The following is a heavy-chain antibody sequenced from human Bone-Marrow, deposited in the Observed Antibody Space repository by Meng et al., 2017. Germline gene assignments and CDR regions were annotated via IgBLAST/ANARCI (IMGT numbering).Heavy chain of an antibody. CDR2: INHSGST. CDR3: ARGRGDGYNYDY. D-gene: IGHD5-24*01. Sequence: QVQLQQWGEGLLKPSETLSLTCAVYGGSFSGYYWSWIRQPPGKGLEWIGEINHSGSTNYNPSLKSRVTISVDTSKNQFSLKLSSVTAADTAVYYRARGRGDGYNYDYWGQGTLVTVSS. V-gene: IGHV4-34*01. J-gene: IGHJ4*02. CDR1: GGSFSGYY.